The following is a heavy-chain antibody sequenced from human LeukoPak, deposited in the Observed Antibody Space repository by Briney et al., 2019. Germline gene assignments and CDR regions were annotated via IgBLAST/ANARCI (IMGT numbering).Heavy chain of an antibody. CDR1: GGSFSSSY. CDR2: IYYTGST. D-gene: IGHD1-26*01. Sequence: SETLSLTCTVSGGSFSSSYWSWIRQPPGKGLEWIGCIYYTGSTNHNPSLKSRVTISLDTSKNQFSLRLSSVTAADTAVYYCARGASGSYYGVWFDPWGQGTLVTVSS. CDR3: ARGASGSYYGVWFDP. V-gene: IGHV4-59*01. J-gene: IGHJ5*02.